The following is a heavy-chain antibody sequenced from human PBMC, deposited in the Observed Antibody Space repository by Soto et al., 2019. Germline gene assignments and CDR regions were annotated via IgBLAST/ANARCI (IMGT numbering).Heavy chain of an antibody. V-gene: IGHV4-59*08. Sequence: QVQLQESGPGLVKPSETLSLTCTVSGGSISSYYWSWIRQPPGKGLEWIGYIYYSGSTNYNPSLKSRVTISVDTSKNQSSLKLSSVTAADTAVYYCARLESRQLYYYYGMDVWGQGTTVTVSS. J-gene: IGHJ6*02. D-gene: IGHD1-1*01. CDR2: IYYSGST. CDR3: ARLESRQLYYYYGMDV. CDR1: GGSISSYY.